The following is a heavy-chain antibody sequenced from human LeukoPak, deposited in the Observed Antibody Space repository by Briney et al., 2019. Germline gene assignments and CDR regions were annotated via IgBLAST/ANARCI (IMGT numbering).Heavy chain of an antibody. CDR3: ARVKFYYGSGSSNWFDP. D-gene: IGHD3-10*01. Sequence: SETLSLTCTVSGGSISSYYWTWLRQPPGKGLEWIGYIYYTGSTNHNPSLRSRVTISVDMSKNQFSLKLRSVTAADTAVYCCARVKFYYGSGSSNWFDPWGQGSLVTVSS. V-gene: IGHV4-59*01. J-gene: IGHJ5*02. CDR2: IYYTGST. CDR1: GGSISSYY.